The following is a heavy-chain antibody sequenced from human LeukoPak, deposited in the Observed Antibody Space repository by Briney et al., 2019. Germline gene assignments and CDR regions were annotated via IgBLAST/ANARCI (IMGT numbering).Heavy chain of an antibody. D-gene: IGHD3-16*01. CDR2: ILYDGSYS. CDR3: AKDLGSDNVGSTDV. V-gene: IGHV3-30*18. CDR1: GFTFSTYG. Sequence: GGSLRLSCAASGFTFSTYGMHWARQAPGKGLEWVAIILYDGSYSYYADSVKGRFTISRDNSKNTLYLQMNSLRADDTAVYYCAKDLGSDNVGSTDVWGQGTTVTVSS. J-gene: IGHJ6*02.